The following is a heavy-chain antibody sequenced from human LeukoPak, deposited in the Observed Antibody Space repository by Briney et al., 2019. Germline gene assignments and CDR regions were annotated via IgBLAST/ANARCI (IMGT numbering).Heavy chain of an antibody. CDR2: IYHSGST. D-gene: IGHD3-10*01. CDR1: GGSISSSNW. J-gene: IGHJ5*02. V-gene: IGHV4-4*02. CDR3: ARGGITMVRGVITCNWFDP. Sequence: SETLSLTCAVSGGSISSSNWWSWVRQPPGKGLEWIGEIYHSGSTNYNPSLKSRVTISVDKSKNQFSLKLSSVTAADTAVYYCARGGITMVRGVITCNWFDPWGQGTLVTVSS.